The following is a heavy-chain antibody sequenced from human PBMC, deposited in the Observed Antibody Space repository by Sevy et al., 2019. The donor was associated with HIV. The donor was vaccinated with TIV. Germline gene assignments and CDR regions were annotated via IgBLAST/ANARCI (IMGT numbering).Heavy chain of an antibody. Sequence: ASVKVSCKISGFTLTELSMHWVRQAPGKGLEWMGSFDPEDDETLYAQKFQGRVTMTADKSTDTAYMELSSLRSEDTAVYYCATTKDYYDSSGSPFDYWGQGTLVTVSS. V-gene: IGHV1-24*01. D-gene: IGHD3-22*01. CDR3: ATTKDYYDSSGSPFDY. CDR2: FDPEDDET. CDR1: GFTLTELS. J-gene: IGHJ4*02.